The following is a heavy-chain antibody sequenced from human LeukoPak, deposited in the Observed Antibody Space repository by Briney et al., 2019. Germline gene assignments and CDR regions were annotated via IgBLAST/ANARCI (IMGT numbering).Heavy chain of an antibody. D-gene: IGHD3-3*01. CDR3: ISAYRSGYGDR. V-gene: IGHV3-74*01. CDR2: INRDGSAA. J-gene: IGHJ5*02. Sequence: PGGSLRLSCAASGFTFTDYWMHWVRQVPGKGLAWVSRINRDGSAATYADSVKGRFTISRDNAKNTLYLQMNSLSVEDTAVYHCISAYRSGYGDRWGQGTLVTVST. CDR1: GFTFTDYW.